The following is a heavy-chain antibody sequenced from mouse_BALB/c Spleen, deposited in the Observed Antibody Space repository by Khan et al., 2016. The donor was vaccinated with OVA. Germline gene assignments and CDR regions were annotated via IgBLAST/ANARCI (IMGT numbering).Heavy chain of an antibody. CDR1: GYTFTTYW. CDR3: ASYRDDYFDY. CDR2: IYPGDGDT. D-gene: IGHD2-14*01. J-gene: IGHJ2*01. Sequence: VQLQQSGAELARPGASVKLSCKASGYTFTTYWMQWVKQRPGQGLEWIGTIYPGDGDTRYTQNFKDKATLTADKSSSTAYMQLSSLASEDSAVYYCASYRDDYFDYWGQGTTLTVSS. V-gene: IGHV1-87*01.